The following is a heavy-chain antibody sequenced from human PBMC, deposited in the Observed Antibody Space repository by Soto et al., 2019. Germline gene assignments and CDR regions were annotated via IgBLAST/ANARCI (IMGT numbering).Heavy chain of an antibody. Sequence: QVQLQESGPGLVRPSETLSLTCTVSSDSISSYYWIWIRQSPGKGLEWIGYTDYSGNTNYNPSLKSRVTISGDTSKXXXXXRLSSXTXAXXXXXXXXXXXGDPLYYLDYWGQGTLVTVSS. CDR3: XXXXGDPLYYLDY. V-gene: IGHV4-59*01. CDR2: TDYSGNT. J-gene: IGHJ4*02. CDR1: SDSISSYY. D-gene: IGHD2-21*02.